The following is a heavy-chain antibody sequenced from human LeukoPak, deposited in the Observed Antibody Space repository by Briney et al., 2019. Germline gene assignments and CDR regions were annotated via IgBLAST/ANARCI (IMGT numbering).Heavy chain of an antibody. CDR1: GYTFTGYY. Sequence: GASVKVSCKASGYTFTGYYMRWVRQAPGQGLEWMGWINPNSGGTNYAQKFQGRDTMTRDTSISTAYMELSRLRSDDTAVYYCAKPNGDTGAFDIWGQGTMVTVSS. D-gene: IGHD5-18*01. V-gene: IGHV1-2*02. CDR2: INPNSGGT. J-gene: IGHJ3*02. CDR3: AKPNGDTGAFDI.